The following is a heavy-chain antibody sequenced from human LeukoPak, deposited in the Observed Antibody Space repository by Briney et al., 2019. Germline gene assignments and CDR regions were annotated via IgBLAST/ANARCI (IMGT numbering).Heavy chain of an antibody. CDR2: INPNSGGT. CDR3: ARDYLDGSGSYLAG. D-gene: IGHD3-10*01. CDR1: GGTFSSYA. V-gene: IGHV1-2*02. J-gene: IGHJ4*02. Sequence: ASVKVSCKASGGTFSSYAISWVRQAPGQGLEWMGWINPNSGGTNYAQKFQGRVTMTRDTSISTAYMELSRLRSDDTAVYYCARDYLDGSGSYLAGWGQGTLVTVSS.